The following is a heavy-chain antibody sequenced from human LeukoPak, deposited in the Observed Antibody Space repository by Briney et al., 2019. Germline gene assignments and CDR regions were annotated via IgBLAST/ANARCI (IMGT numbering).Heavy chain of an antibody. CDR3: ARTSLAGKRNDAFDI. CDR2: IYYSGST. D-gene: IGHD6-13*01. CDR1: GGSISSYY. V-gene: IGHV4-59*01. Sequence: SETLSLTCTVSGGSISSYYWSWIRQPPGKGLEWIGYIYYSGSTNYNPSLKSRVTISLDTSKNQFSLKLSSVTAADTAVYYCARTSLAGKRNDAFDIWGQGTMVTVSS. J-gene: IGHJ3*02.